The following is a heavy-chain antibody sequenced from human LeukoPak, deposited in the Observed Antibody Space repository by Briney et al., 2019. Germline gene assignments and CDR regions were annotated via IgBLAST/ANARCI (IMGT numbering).Heavy chain of an antibody. CDR3: ARDGLVGATRLSP. Sequence: ASVKVSCKASGYTFTSYYMHWVRQAPGQGLEWMGIINPSGGSTSYAQKFQGRVTMTRDTSTSTVYMELSSLRSEDTPVYYCARDGLVGATRLSPWGQGTLVTVSS. V-gene: IGHV1-46*01. J-gene: IGHJ5*02. CDR2: INPSGGST. CDR1: GYTFTSYY. D-gene: IGHD1-26*01.